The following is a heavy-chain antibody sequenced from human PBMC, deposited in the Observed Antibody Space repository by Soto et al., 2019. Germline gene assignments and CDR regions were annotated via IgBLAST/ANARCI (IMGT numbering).Heavy chain of an antibody. V-gene: IGHV4-59*01. Sequence: QVQLQESGPGLVKPSETLSLTCTVSGGSISSYYWSWIRQPPGKGLEWIGYIYYSGSTNYNPSLKSRVTISVDTSKNQFSLKLISVTAADTAVYYCARGSTVAGTHYWGQGTLVTVSS. CDR3: ARGSTVAGTHY. CDR1: GGSISSYY. J-gene: IGHJ4*02. D-gene: IGHD6-19*01. CDR2: IYYSGST.